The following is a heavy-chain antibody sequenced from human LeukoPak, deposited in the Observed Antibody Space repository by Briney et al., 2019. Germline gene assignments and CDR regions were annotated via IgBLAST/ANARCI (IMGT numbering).Heavy chain of an antibody. CDR3: ARDRGGNYMDV. Sequence: SETLSLTCTVSGGSISGYYWSWIRQPPGKGLDWIGYIYSSGATNYNPSLKSRVTISVDTSKDQFSLKLSSVTAADTAVYYCARDRGGNYMDVWGNGTTVTVSS. D-gene: IGHD2-15*01. CDR1: GGSISGYY. V-gene: IGHV4-59*01. CDR2: IYSSGAT. J-gene: IGHJ6*03.